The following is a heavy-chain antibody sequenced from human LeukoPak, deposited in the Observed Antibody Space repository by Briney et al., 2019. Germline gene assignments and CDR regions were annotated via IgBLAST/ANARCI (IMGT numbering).Heavy chain of an antibody. CDR1: GFTFSSYA. J-gene: IGHJ4*02. V-gene: IGHV3-23*01. CDR3: AKTMVRGVILDY. CDR2: ISGSGGST. D-gene: IGHD3-10*01. Sequence: PGGSLRLSCAASGFTFSSYAMSWVRQAPGKELEWVSAISGSGGSTYYADSVKGRFTISRDNSKNTLYLQMNSLRAEDTAVYYCAKTMVRGVILDYWGQGTLVTVSS.